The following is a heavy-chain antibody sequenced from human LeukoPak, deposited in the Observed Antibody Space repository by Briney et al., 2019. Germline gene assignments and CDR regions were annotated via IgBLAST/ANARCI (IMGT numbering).Heavy chain of an antibody. D-gene: IGHD3-16*01. J-gene: IGHJ3*02. CDR3: ARVWGTYLLGAFDI. CDR2: ISSNGDNT. V-gene: IGHV3-64*01. CDR1: GFTFSNYA. Sequence: GGSLRLSCEACGFTFSNYAMYWVRQGPGKGLEYVSAISSNGDNTYYANSVKGRFTISRDNSKNTLYFQMGSLRAEDMAVYYCARVWGTYLLGAFDIWGQGTMVTISS.